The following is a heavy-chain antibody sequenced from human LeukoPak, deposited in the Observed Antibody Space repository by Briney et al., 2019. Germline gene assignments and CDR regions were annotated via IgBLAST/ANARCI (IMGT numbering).Heavy chain of an antibody. CDR2: ISYDGSYK. CDR3: AKGLIYCSGGSCSGGYFDY. V-gene: IGHV3-30*18. CDR1: GFTFSSYG. Sequence: GGSLRLSCAASGFTFSSYGMLWVRQAPGKGLEWVAVISYDGSYKYHADSVKGRFSISRDNSKNTLYLQMNSLRVEDTAVYYCAKGLIYCSGGSCSGGYFDYWGQGTLVTVSS. J-gene: IGHJ4*02. D-gene: IGHD2-15*01.